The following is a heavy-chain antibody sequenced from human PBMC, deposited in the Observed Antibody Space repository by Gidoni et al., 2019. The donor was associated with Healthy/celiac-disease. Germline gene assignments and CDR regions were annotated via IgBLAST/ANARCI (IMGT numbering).Heavy chain of an antibody. J-gene: IGHJ5*02. CDR3: AREPPPYDSSGYWNWFDP. CDR1: GYTFTGSH. D-gene: IGHD3-22*01. CDR2: INPNSGGT. V-gene: IGHV1-2*02. Sequence: QVQLVQSGAEVKKPGASVKVSCKASGYTFTGSHMHWVRQAPGQGLEWMGWINPNSGGTNYAQKFQGRVTMTRDTSISTAYMELSRLRSDDTAVYYCAREPPPYDSSGYWNWFDPWGQGTLVTVSS.